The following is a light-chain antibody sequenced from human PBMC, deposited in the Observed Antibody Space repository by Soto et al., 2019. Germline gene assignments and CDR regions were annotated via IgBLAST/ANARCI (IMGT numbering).Light chain of an antibody. Sequence: EIVLTQSPGTLSLSPGERATLSCRASQSINNRYLAWYQQKPGQYPRLLIYAASSRATGIPDRFSGSGSGTDFTLTISRLEPEDFAVYYCQQFGISPGFTFGPGTKVDIK. CDR3: QQFGISPGFT. CDR1: QSINNRY. CDR2: AAS. J-gene: IGKJ3*01. V-gene: IGKV3-20*01.